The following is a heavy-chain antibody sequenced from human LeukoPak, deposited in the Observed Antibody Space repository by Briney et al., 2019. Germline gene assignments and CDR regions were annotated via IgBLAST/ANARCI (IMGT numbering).Heavy chain of an antibody. CDR1: GFTFSSYG. J-gene: IGHJ4*02. CDR2: ISYDGSNK. D-gene: IGHD6-13*01. Sequence: GRSLRLSCAASGFTFSSYGIHWVRQAPGKGLEWVAGISYDGSNKYYADSVKGRFTTSRDNSKNTLYLQMNSLRAEDTAVYYCAKGGYSSSWYGSFDYWGQGTLVTVSS. CDR3: AKGGYSSSWYGSFDY. V-gene: IGHV3-30*18.